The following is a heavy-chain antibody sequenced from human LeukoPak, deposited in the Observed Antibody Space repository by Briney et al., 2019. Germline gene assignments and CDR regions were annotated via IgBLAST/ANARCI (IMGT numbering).Heavy chain of an antibody. CDR1: GGSISSYY. CDR2: IYYSGST. Sequence: SETLSLTCTVSGGSISSYYRSWIRQPPGKGLEWIGYIYYSGSTNYNPSPKSRVTISVDTSKNQFSLKLSSVTAADTAVYYCARRPTDTRYGMDVWGQGTTVTVSS. J-gene: IGHJ6*02. V-gene: IGHV4-59*08. CDR3: ARRPTDTRYGMDV. D-gene: IGHD1-14*01.